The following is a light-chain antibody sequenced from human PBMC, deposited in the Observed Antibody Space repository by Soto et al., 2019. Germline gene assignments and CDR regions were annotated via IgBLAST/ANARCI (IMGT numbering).Light chain of an antibody. J-gene: IGLJ7*01. CDR2: SNN. CDR1: SSNIGSNT. Sequence: QSVLTQPPSASGTPGQRVTISCSGSSSNIGSNTVNWYQQLPGTAPKPLIYSNNQRPSGVPDRFSGSKSGTSASLAISGLKSEDEADYYCAAWDDSLNGAVFGGGTQLTVL. CDR3: AAWDDSLNGAV. V-gene: IGLV1-44*01.